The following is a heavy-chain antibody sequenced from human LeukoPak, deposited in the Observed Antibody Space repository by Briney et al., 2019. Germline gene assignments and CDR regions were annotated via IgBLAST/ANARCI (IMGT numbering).Heavy chain of an antibody. CDR2: IYYSGST. CDR1: GGSISSGDYY. Sequence: SETLSLTCTVSGGSISSGDYYWSWIRQPPGKGLEWIGYIYYSGSTYYNPSLKSRVTISVDTSKNQFSLKLSSVTAADTAVYYCARVYYDFWSGYSHFDYWGQGTLVTVSS. V-gene: IGHV4-30-4*08. D-gene: IGHD3-3*01. J-gene: IGHJ4*02. CDR3: ARVYYDFWSGYSHFDY.